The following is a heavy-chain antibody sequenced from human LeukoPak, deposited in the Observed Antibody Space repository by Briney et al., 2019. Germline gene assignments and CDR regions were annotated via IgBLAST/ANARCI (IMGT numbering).Heavy chain of an antibody. J-gene: IGHJ4*02. CDR2: IYYSGST. Sequence: SETLSLTCTVSGGSMSSYYGSWIRQPPGKGLEWIGYIYYSGSTKYNPSLKSRVTISVGTSKNQFSLKLSSVTAADTAVYYCARVKGTSSFDYWGQGTLVTVSS. D-gene: IGHD2-2*01. CDR3: ARVKGTSSFDY. CDR1: GGSMSSYY. V-gene: IGHV4-59*01.